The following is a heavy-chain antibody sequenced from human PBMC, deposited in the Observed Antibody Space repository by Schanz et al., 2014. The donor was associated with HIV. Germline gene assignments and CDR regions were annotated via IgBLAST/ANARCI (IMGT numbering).Heavy chain of an antibody. CDR1: GDTFTDYY. J-gene: IGHJ4*02. CDR3: ARGRSGYCSGGSCPYGRYYFDY. D-gene: IGHD2-15*01. CDR2: INPKSGAT. V-gene: IGHV1-2*02. Sequence: QVQLVQSGAEVKKPGASVKVSCKASGDTFTDYYMHWVRQAPGQGLEWMGWINPKSGATKYAQKLQGRVPMTRDTSISTAYMELSRLRSDDTAVYYCARGRSGYCSGGSCPYGRYYFDYWGQGTLVTVSS.